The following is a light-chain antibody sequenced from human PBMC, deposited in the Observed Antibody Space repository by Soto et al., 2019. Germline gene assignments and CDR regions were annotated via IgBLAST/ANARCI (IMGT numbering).Light chain of an antibody. CDR3: IQDYSYPLT. J-gene: IGKJ4*01. CDR1: QGISSY. CDR2: AAS. Sequence: IQLTQSPSSLSASVGDRVTITCRASQGISSYLAWYQQKPGKAPKLLIYAASTLQSGVPSRFSGSGSGTDFTLTISSLQPEDFATYYCIQDYSYPLTFGGGTKVEIK. V-gene: IGKV1-9*01.